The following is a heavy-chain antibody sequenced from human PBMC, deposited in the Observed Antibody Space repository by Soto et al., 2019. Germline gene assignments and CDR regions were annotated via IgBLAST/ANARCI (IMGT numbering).Heavy chain of an antibody. CDR1: GFIFSSYG. D-gene: IGHD3-22*01. V-gene: IGHV3-33*08. Sequence: GGSLSLSCAASGFIFSSYGMHWVRQAPGKGLEWVAVIWYDGSNKYYADSVKGRFTISRDNSKNTLYLQMNSLRAEDTAVYYCARESYDSSGYYYRGVAASDIWGQGTMVTVSS. CDR2: IWYDGSNK. J-gene: IGHJ3*02. CDR3: ARESYDSSGYYYRGVAASDI.